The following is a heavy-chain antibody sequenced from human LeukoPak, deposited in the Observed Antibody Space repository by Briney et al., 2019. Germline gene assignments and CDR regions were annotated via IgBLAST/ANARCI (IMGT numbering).Heavy chain of an antibody. CDR3: ARTDVPAAMGFFDY. V-gene: IGHV4-34*01. J-gene: IGHJ4*02. Sequence: SETLSLTCAVYGGSFSGYYWSWIRQPPGKGLEWIGEINHSGSTNYNPSLKSRVTISVDTSKNQFFLKLSSVTAADTAVYYCARTDVPAAMGFFDYWGQGTLVTVSS. CDR2: INHSGST. CDR1: GGSFSGYY. D-gene: IGHD2-2*01.